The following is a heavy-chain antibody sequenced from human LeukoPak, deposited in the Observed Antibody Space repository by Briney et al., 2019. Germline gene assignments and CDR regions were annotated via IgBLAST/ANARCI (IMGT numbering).Heavy chain of an antibody. D-gene: IGHD5-18*01. Sequence: SGRSLRLSGAASGFTFSSYAMHWVRQAPGKGLEWVAVISYDGSNKYYADSVKGRFTISRDNSKNTLYLQMNSLRAEDTAVYYCARDRGYSYGSLGYWGQGTLVTVSS. V-gene: IGHV3-30-3*01. CDR1: GFTFSSYA. CDR3: ARDRGYSYGSLGY. J-gene: IGHJ4*02. CDR2: ISYDGSNK.